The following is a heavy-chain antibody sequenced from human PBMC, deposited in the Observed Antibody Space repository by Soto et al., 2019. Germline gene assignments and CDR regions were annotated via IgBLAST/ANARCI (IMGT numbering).Heavy chain of an antibody. D-gene: IGHD2-2*03. J-gene: IGHJ4*02. Sequence: EVVLVESGGRLVQPGESLRLSCAASGFSFSSYWMHWVRQAPGKGLMWLSRINNEGGDTTYADSVKGRFTISRDNARKTAYVQWATLRAEDTAVYSCVRGPLDISIRPSVRVYGGQGTLVTVSS. CDR1: GFSFSSYW. CDR3: VRGPLDISIRPSVRVY. CDR2: INNEGGDT. V-gene: IGHV3-74*01.